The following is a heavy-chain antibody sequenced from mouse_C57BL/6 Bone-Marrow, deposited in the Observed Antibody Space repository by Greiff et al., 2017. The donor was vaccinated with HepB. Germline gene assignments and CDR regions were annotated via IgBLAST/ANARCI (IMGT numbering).Heavy chain of an antibody. CDR2: ISDGGSYT. CDR3: ARDGYYVGWFAY. V-gene: IGHV5-4*01. CDR1: GFTFSSYA. D-gene: IGHD2-3*01. J-gene: IGHJ3*01. Sequence: EVNLVESGGGLVKPGGSLKLSCAASGFTFSSYAMSWVRQTPEKRLEWVATISDGGSYTYYPDNVKGRFTISRDNAKNNLYLQMSHLKSEDTAMYYCARDGYYVGWFAYWGQVTLVTVSA.